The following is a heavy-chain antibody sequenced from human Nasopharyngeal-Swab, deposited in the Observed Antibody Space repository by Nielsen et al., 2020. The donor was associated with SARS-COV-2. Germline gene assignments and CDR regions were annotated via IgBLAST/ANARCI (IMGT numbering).Heavy chain of an antibody. V-gene: IGHV4-4*08. CDR2: FYNTGIT. Sequence: SETLSLTCTVSGGSISSSYWSWIRQSPGKGLEWIGSFYNTGITNYNPCLKSRVTISVDMSKNQFSLKLSSGAAADKAVYYCAREVVGGLVDSWGQGTLVTVSS. CDR3: AREVVGGLVDS. J-gene: IGHJ4*02. CDR1: GGSISSSY. D-gene: IGHD1-26*01.